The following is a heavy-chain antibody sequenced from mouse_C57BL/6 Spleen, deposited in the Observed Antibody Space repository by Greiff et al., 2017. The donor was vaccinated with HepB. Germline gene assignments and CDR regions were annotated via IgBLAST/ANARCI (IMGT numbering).Heavy chain of an antibody. CDR3: TRGKFYDYDGGFAY. V-gene: IGHV1-5*01. CDR2: IYPGNSDT. Sequence: SGTVLARPGASVKMSCKTSGYTFTSYWMHWVKQRPGQGLEWIGAIYPGNSDTSYNQKFKGKAKLTAVTSASTAYMELSSLTNEDSAVYYCTRGKFYDYDGGFAYWGQGTLVTVSA. CDR1: GYTFTSYW. D-gene: IGHD2-4*01. J-gene: IGHJ3*01.